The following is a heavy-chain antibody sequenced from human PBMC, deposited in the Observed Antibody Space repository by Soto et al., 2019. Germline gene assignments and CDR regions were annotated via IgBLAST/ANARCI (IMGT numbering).Heavy chain of an antibody. Sequence: PAGSLRLSCAASGITFSSYGMHWVRQAPGKGLEWVALIFHDGTKKYYADSVKGRFSISRDNSKNTLYLQMNSLRAEDTAVYYCTKEWDSGPYYYYYMDVWGKGTRDT. CDR1: GITFSSYG. CDR3: TKEWDSGPYYYYYMDV. D-gene: IGHD5-12*01. J-gene: IGHJ6*03. V-gene: IGHV3-30*18. CDR2: IFHDGTKK.